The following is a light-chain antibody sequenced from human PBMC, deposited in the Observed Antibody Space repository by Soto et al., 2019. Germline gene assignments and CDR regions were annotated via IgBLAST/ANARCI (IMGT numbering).Light chain of an antibody. CDR2: AAS. Sequence: AIRMTQSPSSFSASTGDRVTITCLASQGISSYLAWYQQKPGKAPKLLIYAASTLQSGVPSRFSGSGSGTDFTLTISCLQSEDFATYYCQQYDNLPITFGQGTRLEIK. CDR1: QGISSY. J-gene: IGKJ5*01. V-gene: IGKV1-8*01. CDR3: QQYDNLPIT.